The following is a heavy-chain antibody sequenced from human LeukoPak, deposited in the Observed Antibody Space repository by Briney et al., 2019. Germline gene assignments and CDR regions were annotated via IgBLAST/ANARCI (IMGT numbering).Heavy chain of an antibody. V-gene: IGHV4-31*03. CDR3: ARVLYDSWRMRGYYYYYMDV. CDR2: ISYSGST. Sequence: SETLSLTCTVSGGSIDSGASYWSWIRQLPGKGLECIGCISYSGSTHYNPSLESRVSISVDASKNQFSLNLNSVTAADTAVYYCARVLYDSWRMRGYYYYYMDVWGKGTTVSVSS. J-gene: IGHJ6*03. CDR1: GGSIDSGASY. D-gene: IGHD3-3*01.